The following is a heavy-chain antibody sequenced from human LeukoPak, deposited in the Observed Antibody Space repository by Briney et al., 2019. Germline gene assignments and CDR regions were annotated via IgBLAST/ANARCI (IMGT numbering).Heavy chain of an antibody. Sequence: GGSLRLSCAASGFTFSSYAMSWVRQAPGKGLEWVSAISGSGGSTYYADSVEGRFTISGDNSKNTLYLQMNSLRAEDTAVYYCAKDPTMIVVVIPDYWGQGTLVTVSS. V-gene: IGHV3-23*01. D-gene: IGHD3-22*01. CDR1: GFTFSSYA. CDR3: AKDPTMIVVVIPDY. J-gene: IGHJ4*02. CDR2: ISGSGGST.